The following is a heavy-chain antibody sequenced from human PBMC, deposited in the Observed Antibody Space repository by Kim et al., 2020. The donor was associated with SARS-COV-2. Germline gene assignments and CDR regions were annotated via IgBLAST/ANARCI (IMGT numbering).Heavy chain of an antibody. CDR3: AREGYYYDSSGYYFWFDA. J-gene: IGHJ5*02. D-gene: IGHD3-22*01. Sequence: GGSLRLSCDASGFTFSGYWMTWVRRAPGKGLEWVANIKEDGSEKNYLDSLRGRFTISRDNAKNLLYLQMHSLRADDTAVYYCAREGYYYDSSGYYFWFDAWGQGTRVTVSS. V-gene: IGHV3-7*01. CDR2: IKEDGSEK. CDR1: GFTFSGYW.